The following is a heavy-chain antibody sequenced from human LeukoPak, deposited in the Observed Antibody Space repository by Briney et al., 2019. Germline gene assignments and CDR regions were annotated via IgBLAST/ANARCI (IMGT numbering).Heavy chain of an antibody. Sequence: GASVKVSCKASGYTFTGYYMHWVRQAPGQGLEWMGWINPNSGDTNYAQKFQGRVTMTRDTSISTAYMELSRLRSDDTAVYYCARVGDGYNSPFDYWGQGTLVTVSS. J-gene: IGHJ4*02. D-gene: IGHD5-24*01. CDR2: INPNSGDT. CDR1: GYTFTGYY. V-gene: IGHV1-2*02. CDR3: ARVGDGYNSPFDY.